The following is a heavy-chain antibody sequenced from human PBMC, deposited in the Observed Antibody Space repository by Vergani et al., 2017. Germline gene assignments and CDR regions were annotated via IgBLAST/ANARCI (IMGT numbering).Heavy chain of an antibody. J-gene: IGHJ3*02. Sequence: QVQLQESGPGLVKPSETLSLTCAVFGYSINSDFYWGWIRQPPGKGLEWIATIYPSGNTYYNPSLNSRLTMSVDTSKNQFSLKLNSMTAADTAVYYCARRPTWELGAFDIWGQGTLVTVSS. CDR2: IYPSGNT. V-gene: IGHV4-38-2*01. D-gene: IGHD1-26*01. CDR3: ARRPTWELGAFDI. CDR1: GYSINSDFY.